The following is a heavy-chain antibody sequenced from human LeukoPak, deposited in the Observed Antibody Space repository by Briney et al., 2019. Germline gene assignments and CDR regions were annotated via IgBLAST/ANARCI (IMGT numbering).Heavy chain of an antibody. J-gene: IGHJ4*02. CDR1: GYTFTSYA. D-gene: IGHD4-23*01. Sequence: ASVKVSCKASGYTFTSYAMNWVRQAPGQGLEWMGWINPNSGGTNYAQKFQGRVTMTRDTSISTAYMELSRLRSDDTAVYYCASLGGAYGGLSGRPKNDYWGQGTLVTVSS. CDR2: INPNSGGT. CDR3: ASLGGAYGGLSGRPKNDY. V-gene: IGHV1-2*02.